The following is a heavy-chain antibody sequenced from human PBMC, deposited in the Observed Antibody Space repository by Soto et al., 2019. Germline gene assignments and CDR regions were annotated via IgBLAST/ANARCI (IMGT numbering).Heavy chain of an antibody. Sequence: GGSMKLSCAASGFTFSIYSMNWVRQATGKGLEWVSSISGAGGSTYYADSVKGRFTISRDNSKNTLYLQVNSLRADDTAVYYCAKGSGYDYSYYYHCYMDVWGKGTTVTVSS. CDR1: GFTFSIYS. CDR3: AKGSGYDYSYYYHCYMDV. V-gene: IGHV3-23*01. J-gene: IGHJ6*03. CDR2: ISGAGGST. D-gene: IGHD5-12*01.